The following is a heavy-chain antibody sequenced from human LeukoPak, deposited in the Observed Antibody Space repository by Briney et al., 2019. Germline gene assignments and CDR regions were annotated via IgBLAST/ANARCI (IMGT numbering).Heavy chain of an antibody. CDR1: GFTFSSYS. CDR3: ARHGATVTSIDY. D-gene: IGHD4-17*01. V-gene: IGHV3-21*01. CDR2: ISSSSSYI. Sequence: GASLRLSCAASGFTFSSYSMNWVRPAPGKGLEWVSFISSSSSYIYYADSMKGRFTISRDNAKNSLYLQMNSLRAEDTAVYYCARHGATVTSIDYWGQGTLVTVSS. J-gene: IGHJ4*02.